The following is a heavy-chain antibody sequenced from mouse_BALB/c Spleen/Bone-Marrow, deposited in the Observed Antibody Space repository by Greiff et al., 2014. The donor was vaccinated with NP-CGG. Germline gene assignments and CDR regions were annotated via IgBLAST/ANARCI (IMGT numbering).Heavy chain of an antibody. Sequence: EVQLQQSGAELVKPGASVKLSCTASGFNIKDTYMHWVKQRPEQGLEWIGRIDPANGNTKYDPKFQGKATITADTSSNTAYLQLSSRPSEDTAVYYCARGDGNFLLAYWGQGTLATVSA. J-gene: IGHJ3*01. CDR1: GFNIKDTY. CDR3: ARGDGNFLLAY. V-gene: IGHV14-3*02. D-gene: IGHD2-1*01. CDR2: IDPANGNT.